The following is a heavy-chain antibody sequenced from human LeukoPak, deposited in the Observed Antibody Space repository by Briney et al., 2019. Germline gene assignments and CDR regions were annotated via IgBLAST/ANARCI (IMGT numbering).Heavy chain of an antibody. J-gene: IGHJ2*01. D-gene: IGHD5-12*01. CDR3: AKVGPSSGYAADY. Sequence: SLSLSCAASGFTFSSYGMHWVRQAPGKGLEWVAVISYEGNNKYYADSEHGRFTISRDNSKNPLYLQMNSLRPEDTAVYYCAKVGPSSGYAADYWGRGNRDPVSS. CDR2: ISYEGNNK. CDR1: GFTFSSYG. V-gene: IGHV3-30*18.